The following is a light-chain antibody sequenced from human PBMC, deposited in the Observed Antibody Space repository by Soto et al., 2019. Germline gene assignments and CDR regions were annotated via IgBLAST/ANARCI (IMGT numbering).Light chain of an antibody. CDR3: QQYGSSSLT. J-gene: IGKJ4*01. V-gene: IGKV3-20*01. CDR1: QSVSSSY. Sequence: EIVLTQSRGTLSLSPGERATLSCRASQSVSSSYLAWYQQKPGQAPRLLIYGASSRATGIPDRFSGSGSGTDFTLTISRLEPEDCAVYYCQQYGSSSLTFGGGTKVEIK. CDR2: GAS.